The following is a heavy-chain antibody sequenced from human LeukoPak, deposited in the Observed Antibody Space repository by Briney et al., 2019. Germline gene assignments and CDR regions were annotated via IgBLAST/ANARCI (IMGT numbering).Heavy chain of an antibody. D-gene: IGHD7-27*01. CDR1: GGSISSYY. Sequence: SETLSLTCTVSGGSISSYYWSWIRQPPGKGLEWIGYIYYSGSTNYNPSLKSRVTISVDTSKNQFSLKLSSVTAADTAVYYCARVGDPGVTEEYNWFDPWGQGTLVTVSS. V-gene: IGHV4-59*01. CDR3: ARVGDPGVTEEYNWFDP. CDR2: IYYSGST. J-gene: IGHJ5*02.